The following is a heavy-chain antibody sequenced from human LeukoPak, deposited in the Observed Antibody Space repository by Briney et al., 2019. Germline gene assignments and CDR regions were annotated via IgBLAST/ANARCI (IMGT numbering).Heavy chain of an antibody. D-gene: IGHD3-22*01. CDR2: IRSKGHGGTT. CDR3: TLAMIVVARSHFDY. J-gene: IGHJ4*02. V-gene: IGHV3-49*04. Sequence: GGSLRLSCTASGFTFCVYGMSWVRQAPGKGLEWIGYIRSKGHGGTTEYAASVKGRFTISRDDSKSIAYLQLNSLKTEDTAVYYCTLAMIVVARSHFDYWGQGTLVTVSS. CDR1: GFTFCVYG.